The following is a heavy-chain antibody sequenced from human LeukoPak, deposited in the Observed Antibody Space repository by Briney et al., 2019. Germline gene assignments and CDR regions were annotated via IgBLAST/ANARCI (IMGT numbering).Heavy chain of an antibody. Sequence: ASVKVSCKASGYSFTRYGFSWVRQAPGQGLEWMGWISAYNGHTNYAQKLQGRVTMTTDTSTSTAYMELRSLRSDDTAVYYCARCTGGGSCYGVRYWGQGTLVTVSS. CDR2: ISAYNGHT. CDR3: ARCTGGGSCYGVRY. J-gene: IGHJ4*02. V-gene: IGHV1-18*01. D-gene: IGHD2-15*01. CDR1: GYSFTRYG.